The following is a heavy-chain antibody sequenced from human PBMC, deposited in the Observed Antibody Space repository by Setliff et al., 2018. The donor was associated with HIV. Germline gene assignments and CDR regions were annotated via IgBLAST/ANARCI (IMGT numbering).Heavy chain of an antibody. V-gene: IGHV1-8*02. CDR3: ARGVWELPPYYMDV. CDR1: GYTFSSYD. D-gene: IGHD1-26*01. Sequence: ASVKVSCKASGYTFSSYDINWVRQATGQGLEWMGWMNPNSGNTGYAQKFQGRVTMTRDTFITTAYMELSSLRSDDTAVYYCARGVWELPPYYMDVWGKGTTVTVSS. J-gene: IGHJ6*03. CDR2: MNPNSGNT.